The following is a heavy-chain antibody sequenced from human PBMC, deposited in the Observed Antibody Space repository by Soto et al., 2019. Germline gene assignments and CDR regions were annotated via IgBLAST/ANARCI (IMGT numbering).Heavy chain of an antibody. D-gene: IGHD2-8*01. CDR3: ARDDGPGPEYTQH. CDR1: GFTFSSYS. J-gene: IGHJ1*01. CDR2: ISSSSSYI. Sequence: LRLSCAASGFTFSSYSMNWVRQAPGKGLEWVSSISSSSSYIYYADSVKGRFTISRDNAKNSLYLQMNSLRAEDTAVYYCARDDGPGPEYTQHSCQGTLPSVFS. V-gene: IGHV3-21*01.